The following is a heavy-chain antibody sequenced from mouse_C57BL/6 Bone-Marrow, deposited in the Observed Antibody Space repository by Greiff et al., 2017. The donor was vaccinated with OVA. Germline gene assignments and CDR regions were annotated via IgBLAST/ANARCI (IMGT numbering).Heavy chain of an antibody. CDR2: IDPSDSYT. J-gene: IGHJ3*01. V-gene: IGHV1-50*01. CDR1: GYTFTSYW. Sequence: VQLQQPGAELVKPGATVKLSCKASGYTFTSYWMQWVKQRPGQGLEWIGEIDPSDSYTNYNQKFKGKATLTVDTSSSTAYMQLSSLTSEDSSVYYFASAFFAYWGQGTLVTVSA. CDR3: ASAFFAY.